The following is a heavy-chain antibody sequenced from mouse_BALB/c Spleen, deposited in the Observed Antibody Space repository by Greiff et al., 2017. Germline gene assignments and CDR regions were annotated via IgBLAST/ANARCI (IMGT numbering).Heavy chain of an antibody. D-gene: IGHD1-1*01. V-gene: IGHV1S82*01. CDR3: ARSMGCRMDY. CDR2: IHPSDSET. CDR1: GYSFTSHR. Sequence: VQLQPPGAELVRPGASVKLSCKAYGYSFTSHRMNWVKQRPGKGLEWVGMIHPSDSETRLNQKFKDKATLTLDKTPSTAYMQLSHPASDDSAVYYCARSMGCRMDYWGQGTSVTVSS. J-gene: IGHJ4*01.